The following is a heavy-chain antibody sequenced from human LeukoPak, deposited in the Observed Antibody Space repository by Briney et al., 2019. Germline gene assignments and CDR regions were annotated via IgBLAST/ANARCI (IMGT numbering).Heavy chain of an antibody. CDR2: ISSSGSTI. CDR3: ARDLGQWLLREYYYYMDV. Sequence: GGSLRLSCAASGFTFSSYAMSWVRQAPGKGLEWVSYISSSGSTIYYADSVKGRFTVSRDNAKNSLYLQMNSLRAEDTAVYYCARDLGQWLLREYYYYMDVWGKGTTVTVSS. D-gene: IGHD5-12*01. V-gene: IGHV3-48*01. CDR1: GFTFSSYA. J-gene: IGHJ6*03.